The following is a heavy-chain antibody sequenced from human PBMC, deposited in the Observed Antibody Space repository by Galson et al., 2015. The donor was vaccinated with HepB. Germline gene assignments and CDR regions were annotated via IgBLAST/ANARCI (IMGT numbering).Heavy chain of an antibody. CDR3: ARNLVVVVGVTEQLVGCDY. CDR1: GFTFNSYS. D-gene: IGHD2-15*01. J-gene: IGHJ4*02. CDR2: ITSSSSTI. V-gene: IGHV3-48*01. Sequence: SLRLSCAASGFTFNSYSMNWVRQTPGKGLEWISYITSSSSTIYYADSVKGRFTISRDNAKNSLYLQMNSLRAEDTAVYYCARNLVVVVGVTEQLVGCDYWGQGTLVTVSS.